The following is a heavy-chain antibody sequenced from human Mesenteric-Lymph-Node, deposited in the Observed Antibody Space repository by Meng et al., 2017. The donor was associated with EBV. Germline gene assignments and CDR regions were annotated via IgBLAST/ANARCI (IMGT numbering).Heavy chain of an antibody. CDR3: ARDLLCSGGSCYGY. D-gene: IGHD2-15*01. V-gene: IGHV4-59*01. CDR1: GGSISSYY. J-gene: IGHJ4*02. CDR2: IYYSGST. Sequence: HVQLLESVAGLVKPSETLSLTCTVSGGSISSYYWSWIRQPPGKGLEWIGYIYYSGSTNYNPSLKSRVTISVDTSKNQFSLKLSSVTAADTAVYYCARDLLCSGGSCYGYWGQGTLVTVSS.